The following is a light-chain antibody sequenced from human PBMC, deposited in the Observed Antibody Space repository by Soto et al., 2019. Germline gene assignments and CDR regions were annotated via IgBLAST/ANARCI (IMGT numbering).Light chain of an antibody. CDR1: QSLNSY. CDR2: KAS. J-gene: IGKJ4*01. CDR3: QHYNGYPVT. Sequence: DIQMTQSPSTLSAFVGDRVTITCRASQSLNSYLSWYQQKPGKAPKLLIYKASSLQSGVPSRLTGRGSGTDFTLPITSLQPDDVATYYWQHYNGYPVTFGGGTKVEI. V-gene: IGKV1-5*03.